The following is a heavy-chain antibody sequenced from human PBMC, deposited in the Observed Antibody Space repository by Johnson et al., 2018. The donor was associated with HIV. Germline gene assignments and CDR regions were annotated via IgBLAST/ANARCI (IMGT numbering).Heavy chain of an antibody. CDR1: GFPFDDYG. V-gene: IGHV3-20*04. CDR2: VKWNGGST. Sequence: VQLVESGGGVVRPGGSLRLSCAASGFPFDDYGMSWVRQVPGKGLAWVPGVKWNGGSTGYAESVKGRFTIYRDNAKNSLYLEMNSRRAEDTAFYYCARGYYGSGSRVFDIWGQGTRVTVSS. J-gene: IGHJ3*02. D-gene: IGHD3-10*01. CDR3: ARGYYGSGSRVFDI.